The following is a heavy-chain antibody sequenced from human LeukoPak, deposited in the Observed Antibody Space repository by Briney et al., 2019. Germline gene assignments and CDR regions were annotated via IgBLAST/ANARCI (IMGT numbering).Heavy chain of an antibody. D-gene: IGHD2-2*01. Sequence: SPSETLSLTCTVSGRSISAYYWSWIRQPAGKGLEWIGRIHTSGSTNYNPSLKSRVTMSIDTSKNQFSLKLSSVTAADTAVYYCAREGGGYCNSTSCYSIWGQGILVTVSS. V-gene: IGHV4-4*07. J-gene: IGHJ4*02. CDR1: GRSISAYY. CDR3: AREGGGYCNSTSCYSI. CDR2: IHTSGST.